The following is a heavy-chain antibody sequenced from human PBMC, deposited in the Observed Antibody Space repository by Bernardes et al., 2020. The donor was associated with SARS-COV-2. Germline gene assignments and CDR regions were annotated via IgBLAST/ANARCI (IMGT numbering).Heavy chain of an antibody. CDR1: GYSLTELP. J-gene: IGHJ4*02. CDR3: AGRIKLFGVITAFFDS. Sequence: ASVKVSCKVSGYSLTELPIHWVRQAPGKGLEWMGGFDSEDGQTIYAQKFQGRVTMIEDTSTDTAYMELNSLRSEDTAVYFYAGRIKLFGVITAFFDSWGQGTLVTVSS. V-gene: IGHV1-24*01. CDR2: FDSEDGQT. D-gene: IGHD3-3*01.